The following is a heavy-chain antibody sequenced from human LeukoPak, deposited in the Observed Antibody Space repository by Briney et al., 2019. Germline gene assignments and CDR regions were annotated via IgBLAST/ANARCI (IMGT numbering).Heavy chain of an antibody. CDR1: GFTFSSYA. CDR3: ARDQAWVVVVAAGAFDI. D-gene: IGHD2-15*01. J-gene: IGHJ3*02. CDR2: ISYDGSNK. Sequence: GGSLRLSCAASGFTFSSYAMHWVRQAPGKGLEWVAVISYDGSNKYYADSVKGRFTISRDNAKNSLYLQMNSLRAEDTAVYYCARDQAWVVVVAAGAFDIWGQGTMVTVSS. V-gene: IGHV3-30-3*01.